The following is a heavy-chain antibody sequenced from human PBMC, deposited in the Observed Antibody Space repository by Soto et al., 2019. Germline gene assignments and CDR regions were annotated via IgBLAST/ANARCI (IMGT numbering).Heavy chain of an antibody. CDR3: ARASLAARELYWYFDL. CDR1: GGSISSGGYY. CDR2: IYYSGST. V-gene: IGHV4-31*03. J-gene: IGHJ2*01. D-gene: IGHD6-6*01. Sequence: QVQLQESGPGLVKPSQTLSLTCTVSGGSISSGGYYWSWIRQHPGKGLQWIGYIYYSGSTYYNPSLKSRVTISVDTSKNQFSLKLSSVTAADTAVYYCARASLAARELYWYFDLWGRGTLVTVSS.